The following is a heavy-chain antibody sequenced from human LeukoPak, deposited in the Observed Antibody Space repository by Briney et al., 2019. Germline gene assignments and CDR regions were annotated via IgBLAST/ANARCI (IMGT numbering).Heavy chain of an antibody. V-gene: IGHV3-53*01. CDR3: ARLKLRNAFDI. D-gene: IGHD7-27*01. CDR2: IYSGGNT. CDR1: GLTVSSNY. J-gene: IGHJ3*02. Sequence: GGSLRLSCAASGLTVSSNYMSWVRQAPGKGLEWVSVIYSGGNTYYADSVKGRFTISRDNSKNTLYLQMNSLRAEDTAVYYCARLKLRNAFDIWGQRTMVTVSS.